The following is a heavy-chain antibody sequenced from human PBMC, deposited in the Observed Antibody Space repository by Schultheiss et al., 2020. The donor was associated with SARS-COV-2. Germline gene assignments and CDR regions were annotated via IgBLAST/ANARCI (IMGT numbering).Heavy chain of an antibody. CDR3: ARDSTYCSGDCSFDY. Sequence: GGSLRLSCAASGFTFSSYAMSWVRQAPGKGLEWVSAISGSGGLTYYADSVKGRFTISRDNSKNTLYLQMNSLRAEDTAIYYCARDSTYCSGDCSFDYWGQGTLVTGSS. D-gene: IGHD2-21*02. J-gene: IGHJ4*02. V-gene: IGHV3-23*01. CDR2: ISGSGGLT. CDR1: GFTFSSYA.